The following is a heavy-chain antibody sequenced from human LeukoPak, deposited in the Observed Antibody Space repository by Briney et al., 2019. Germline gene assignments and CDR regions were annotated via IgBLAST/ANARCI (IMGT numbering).Heavy chain of an antibody. J-gene: IGHJ4*02. CDR3: SRLKSNPWLQRPDFDFHY. CDR1: GGSISSCC. CDR2: IYYSGST. Sequence: SETLSLTCTVSGGSISSCCWCWIRQPQGQGLGWIGYIYYSGSTNYNSTLKSRVRISVAMSTYQFYLKLRFVSAAATDADYCSRLKSNPWLQRPDFDFHYGGQETRDTVS. V-gene: IGHV4-59*08. D-gene: IGHD5-18*01.